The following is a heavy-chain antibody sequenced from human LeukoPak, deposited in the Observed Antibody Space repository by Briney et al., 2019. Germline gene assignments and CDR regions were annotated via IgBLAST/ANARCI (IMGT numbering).Heavy chain of an antibody. Sequence: GGSLRLFCAVSGFTFTDTYMTWLRQAPGKGLESLSYISSSGTDISYADSVKGRFTISRDNAKNSLYLQMNSLRAEDTAVYYCARDLGGASSAFDIWGQGTMVTVSS. J-gene: IGHJ3*02. CDR2: ISSSGTDI. D-gene: IGHD1-26*01. CDR1: GFTFTDTY. V-gene: IGHV3-11*04. CDR3: ARDLGGASSAFDI.